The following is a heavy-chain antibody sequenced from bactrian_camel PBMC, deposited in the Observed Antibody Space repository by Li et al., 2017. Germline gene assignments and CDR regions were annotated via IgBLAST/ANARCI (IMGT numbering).Heavy chain of an antibody. CDR2: LSSGGAST. CDR3: TRDRCLAVPAGSFDY. D-gene: IGHD6*01. CDR1: GFTSTNNYW. Sequence: VQLVESGGGLARTGGSLRLSCAASGFTSTNNYWMHWVRQAPGKGLEWVSGLSSGGASTSYADSVKGRFTISRDNAKNTLYLQLNSLKTEDTAMYYCTRDRCLAVPAGSFDYWAQGTQVTVS. V-gene: IGHV3S1*01. J-gene: IGHJ6*01.